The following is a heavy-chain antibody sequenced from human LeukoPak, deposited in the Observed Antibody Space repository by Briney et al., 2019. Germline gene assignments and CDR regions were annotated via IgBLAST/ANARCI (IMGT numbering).Heavy chain of an antibody. J-gene: IGHJ4*02. CDR3: ARTGYSSGWYVFDD. CDR1: GFTFSSYW. CDR2: INRDGSST. V-gene: IGHV3-74*01. D-gene: IGHD6-19*01. Sequence: PGGSLRLSCAVSGFTFSSYWMHWVRQAPGKGLVWVSRINRDGSSTGYAASVKRRFTISRDNAKNTLYLQMNSLRAEDTALYYCARTGYSSGWYVFDDWGQGTLVTASS.